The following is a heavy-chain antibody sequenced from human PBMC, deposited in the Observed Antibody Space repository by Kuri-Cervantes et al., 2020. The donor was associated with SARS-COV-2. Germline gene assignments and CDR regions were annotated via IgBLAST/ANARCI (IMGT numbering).Heavy chain of an antibody. CDR2: INPRRGAT. D-gene: IGHD1-26*01. CDR3: ARGNGVMGALDDYFQY. V-gene: IGHV1-46*01. CDR1: GYSLTTYY. Sequence: ASVKVSCKASGYSLTTYYMHWVRQAPGQGPEWMGIINPRRGATTYSPKFQGRATMTSDTSTNTVYMELTSLTADDTAVYYCARGNGVMGALDDYFQYWGQGTRGTVSS. J-gene: IGHJ4*02.